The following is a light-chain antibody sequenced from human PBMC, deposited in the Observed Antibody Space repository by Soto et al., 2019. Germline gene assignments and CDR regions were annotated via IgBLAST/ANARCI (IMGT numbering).Light chain of an antibody. CDR2: GAS. V-gene: IGKV3-15*01. J-gene: IGKJ1*01. CDR1: QSISSN. CDR3: QHYNNWPPWT. Sequence: EIVMTQSPATLSVSPGERATLSCRASQSISSNLAWYQQKPGQAPRLLIYGASTRATGIPARFSGSGSGTEFTLTISSLQSEDFAVYYCQHYNNWPPWTFGQGTKVE.